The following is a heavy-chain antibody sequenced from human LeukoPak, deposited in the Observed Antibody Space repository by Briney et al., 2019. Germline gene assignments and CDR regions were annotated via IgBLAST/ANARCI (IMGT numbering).Heavy chain of an antibody. Sequence: SETLSLTCAVYGGSFSGYYWSWIRQPPGKGLEWIGEINHSGSTNYNPSLKSRVTISVDTSKNQFSLRLTSVIAADTAVYYCARSQARLAWFDPWGQGTLVTVSS. CDR3: ARSQARLAWFDP. J-gene: IGHJ5*02. CDR2: INHSGST. D-gene: IGHD6-19*01. V-gene: IGHV4-34*01. CDR1: GGSFSGYY.